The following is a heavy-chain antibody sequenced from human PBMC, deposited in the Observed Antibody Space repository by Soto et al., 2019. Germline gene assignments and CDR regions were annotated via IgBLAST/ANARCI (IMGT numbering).Heavy chain of an antibody. J-gene: IGHJ6*02. CDR3: AKDFKISGGHYGSLNYYYGMDV. CDR2: ISYDGILK. D-gene: IGHD3-10*01. Sequence: GGSLRLSCEASEFTFSAFGMHWVRQAPGKGLEWVAIISYDGILKYYADSVKCRFTISRDTSKSALYLQMNSLRPEDTAVYYCAKDFKISGGHYGSLNYYYGMDVWGQGTTVTVSS. V-gene: IGHV3-30*18. CDR1: EFTFSAFG.